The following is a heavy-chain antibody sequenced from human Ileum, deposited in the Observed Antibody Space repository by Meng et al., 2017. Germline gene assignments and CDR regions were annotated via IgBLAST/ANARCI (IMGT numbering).Heavy chain of an antibody. CDR3: ARGYDFWSGPDY. D-gene: IGHD3-3*01. J-gene: IGHJ4*02. V-gene: IGHV3-74*01. CDR2: INSDGSST. Sequence: EVQLVGAGGGLVQPGGSLELSCAASGFTFSSYWMHWVRQAPGKGLVWVSRINSDGSSTSYADSVKGRFTISRDNAKNTLYLQMNSLRAEDTAVYYCARGYDFWSGPDYWGQGTLVTVSS. CDR1: GFTFSSYW.